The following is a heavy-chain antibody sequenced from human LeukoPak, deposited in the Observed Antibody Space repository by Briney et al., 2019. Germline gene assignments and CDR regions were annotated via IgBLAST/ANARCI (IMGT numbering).Heavy chain of an antibody. Sequence: SGTLSLTCIVSGGSISSHYWSWIRQPAGKGLEWIGQIHTSGSTNYNPSLKSRVAMSVDTSKNQFSLELSSVTAADTAVYYCAGRAQTTGWSFDYWGRGALVTVSS. CDR2: IHTSGST. CDR1: GGSISSHY. D-gene: IGHD6-19*01. CDR3: AGRAQTTGWSFDY. J-gene: IGHJ4*02. V-gene: IGHV4-4*07.